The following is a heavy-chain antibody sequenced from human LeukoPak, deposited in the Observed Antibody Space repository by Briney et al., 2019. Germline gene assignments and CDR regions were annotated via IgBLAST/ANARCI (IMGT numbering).Heavy chain of an antibody. V-gene: IGHV3-33*06. CDR1: GFIFSSYG. Sequence: GGSLRLSCAASGFIFSSYGMHWVRQAPGKGLEWVAVIWYDGSNEEYAESVKGRFTISRDNSKNTLYLQMDSLRAEDTAIYYCAKNHDMFIAYYLFDYWGQGTLVTVSS. J-gene: IGHJ4*02. CDR2: IWYDGSNE. D-gene: IGHD3-9*01. CDR3: AKNHDMFIAYYLFDY.